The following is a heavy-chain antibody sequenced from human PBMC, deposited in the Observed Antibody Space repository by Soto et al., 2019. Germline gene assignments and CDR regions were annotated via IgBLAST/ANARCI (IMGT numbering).Heavy chain of an antibody. D-gene: IGHD3-3*01. CDR1: GGSFSGYY. CDR3: ARGRVLAFGVVITEYYYYYYMDV. J-gene: IGHJ6*03. Sequence: QVQLQQWGAGLLKPSETLSLTCAVYGGSFSGYYWSWIRQPPGKGLEWIGEINHGGSTNYNPSLKSRVTISVDTSKNQFSLKLSSVTAADTAVYYCARGRVLAFGVVITEYYYYYYMDVWGKGTTVTVSS. CDR2: INHGGST. V-gene: IGHV4-34*01.